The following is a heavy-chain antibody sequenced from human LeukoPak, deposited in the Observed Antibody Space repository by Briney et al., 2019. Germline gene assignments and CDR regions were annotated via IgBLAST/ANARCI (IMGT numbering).Heavy chain of an antibody. J-gene: IGHJ4*01. V-gene: IGHV1-8*03. CDR3: AGDGDYYGSRNFYC. Sequence: ASVKVSCKASGYIFTSYDINWVRQAPGQGLEWMGWMNPNSGNTGYAQKFQGRVTITRDTSISTAYMELSSLRSEDTAIYYCAGDGDYYGSRNFYCWGCGTPVTVSS. D-gene: IGHD3-10*01. CDR2: MNPNSGNT. CDR1: GYIFTSYD.